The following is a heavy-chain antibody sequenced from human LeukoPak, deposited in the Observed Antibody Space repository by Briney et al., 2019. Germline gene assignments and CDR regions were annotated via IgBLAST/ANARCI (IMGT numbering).Heavy chain of an antibody. Sequence: PGGSLRLSCAASGFTFSTYWMHWVRQAPGKGLVWVSRINSDGSSTSYADSVKGRFTISRDNAKNTLYLQMNSLRAEDTAVYYCTRVAYWNDDYFDYWGRGTLVTVSS. CDR3: TRVAYWNDDYFDY. V-gene: IGHV3-74*01. D-gene: IGHD1-1*01. CDR2: INSDGSST. CDR1: GFTFSTYW. J-gene: IGHJ4*02.